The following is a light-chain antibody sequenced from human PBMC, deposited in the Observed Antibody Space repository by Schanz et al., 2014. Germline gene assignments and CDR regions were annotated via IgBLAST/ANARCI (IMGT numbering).Light chain of an antibody. CDR2: GSN. Sequence: QSVLTQPPSASGTPGQRVTISCSGSSSNIGNNSVHWYQHLPGTAPKLLIYGSNERPSGVPDRFSGSKSGNTASLTISGLQAEDEADYYCSSYTITTTWVFGGGTKLTVL. CDR3: SSYTITTTWV. V-gene: IGLV1-44*01. J-gene: IGLJ3*02. CDR1: SSNIGNNS.